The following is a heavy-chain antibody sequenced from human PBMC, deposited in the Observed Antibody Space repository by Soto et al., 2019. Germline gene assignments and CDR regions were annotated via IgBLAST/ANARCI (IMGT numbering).Heavy chain of an antibody. CDR3: AKGSKFTIFSPNDY. Sequence: EVHLLESGGGLVQPGGSLRLSCAASGFTFSTYAMTWVRTAPGKGLEWVSALSGNSGTTYSADSVKGRFTISRDNSRNTLYLQMSSLRAEDTALYYCAKGSKFTIFSPNDYWGQGTLVTVSS. CDR1: GFTFSTYA. V-gene: IGHV3-23*01. D-gene: IGHD3-3*01. CDR2: LSGNSGTT. J-gene: IGHJ4*02.